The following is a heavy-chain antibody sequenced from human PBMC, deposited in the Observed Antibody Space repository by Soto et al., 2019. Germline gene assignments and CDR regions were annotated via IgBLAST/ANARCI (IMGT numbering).Heavy chain of an antibody. CDR2: ISSSSSTI. CDR3: ARDVVDYDSSGYYYDYYYYGMDV. Sequence: EVQLVESGGGLVQPGGSLRLSCAASGFTFSSYSMNWVRQAPGKGLEWVSYISSSSSTIYYADSVKGCFTISRDNAKNSLYLHMNSLRAEDTAVYYCARDVVDYDSSGYYYDYYYYGMDVW. CDR1: GFTFSSYS. V-gene: IGHV3-48*01. J-gene: IGHJ6*01. D-gene: IGHD3-22*01.